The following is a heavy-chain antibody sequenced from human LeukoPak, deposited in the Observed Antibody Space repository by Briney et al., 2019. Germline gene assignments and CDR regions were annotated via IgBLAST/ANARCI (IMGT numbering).Heavy chain of an antibody. CDR1: GFTFSDYF. CDR3: VRDRGWYHFDL. Sequence: GGSLRLSCTASGFTFSDYFVSWIRQAPGEGLEWISYISYTGETIYYADSVEGRFTFSRDNAKNSLFLQLNSLRAEDTAVYYCVRDRGWYHFDLWGQGTLVTVSS. J-gene: IGHJ4*02. D-gene: IGHD3-10*01. CDR2: ISYTGETI. V-gene: IGHV3-11*04.